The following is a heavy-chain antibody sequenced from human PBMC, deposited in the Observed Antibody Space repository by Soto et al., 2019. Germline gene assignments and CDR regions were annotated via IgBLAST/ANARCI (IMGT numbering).Heavy chain of an antibody. CDR2: ISSSGSTI. CDR3: ARDRDYGDYVARMDY. J-gene: IGHJ4*02. D-gene: IGHD4-17*01. CDR1: GFTFSDYH. Sequence: PGGSLRLSCAASGFTFSDYHMSWIRQAPGKGLEWVSYISSSGSTIYYADSVKGRFTISRDNAKNSLYLQMNSLRAEDTAVYYCARDRDYGDYVARMDYWGQGTLVTVSS. V-gene: IGHV3-11*01.